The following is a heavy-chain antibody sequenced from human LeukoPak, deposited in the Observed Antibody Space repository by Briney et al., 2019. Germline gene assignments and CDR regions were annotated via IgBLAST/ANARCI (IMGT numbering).Heavy chain of an antibody. D-gene: IGHD3-22*01. CDR3: ARGMYYYDSSGYYYDPSEYFQH. J-gene: IGHJ1*01. Sequence: ASETLSLTCTVSGGSISSYYWSWIRQPPGKGLEWIGYIYYSGSTNYNPSPKSRVTISVDTSKNQFSLKLSSVTAADTAVYYCARGMYYYDSSGYYYDPSEYFQHWGQGTLVTVSS. V-gene: IGHV4-59*01. CDR1: GGSISSYY. CDR2: IYYSGST.